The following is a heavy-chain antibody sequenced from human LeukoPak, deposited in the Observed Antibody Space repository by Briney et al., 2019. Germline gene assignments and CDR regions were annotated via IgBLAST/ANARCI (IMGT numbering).Heavy chain of an antibody. Sequence: PGGALRLSCAASGFTFSSYAMHSVRQAPGKGLEWVAVISYDGSNKYYADSVKGRFTISRDNSKNTLYVQMNSLRGENTGVYYCARERTAGGNFDYWGQGTLVTVSS. D-gene: IGHD6-13*01. CDR3: ARERTAGGNFDY. V-gene: IGHV3-30*04. J-gene: IGHJ4*01. CDR2: ISYDGSNK. CDR1: GFTFSSYA.